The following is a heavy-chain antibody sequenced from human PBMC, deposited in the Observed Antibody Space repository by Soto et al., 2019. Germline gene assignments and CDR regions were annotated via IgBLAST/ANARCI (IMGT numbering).Heavy chain of an antibody. CDR2: IIPIFGTA. CDR3: ARVPSYGSGSYPYFDY. Sequence: SVKVSCKASGGTFSSYAISWVRQAPGQGLEWMGGIIPIFGTANYAQKFQGRVTITADESTSTAYMELSSLRSEDTAVYYCARVPSYGSGSYPYFDYWGQGTLVTVSS. D-gene: IGHD3-10*01. CDR1: GGTFSSYA. J-gene: IGHJ4*02. V-gene: IGHV1-69*13.